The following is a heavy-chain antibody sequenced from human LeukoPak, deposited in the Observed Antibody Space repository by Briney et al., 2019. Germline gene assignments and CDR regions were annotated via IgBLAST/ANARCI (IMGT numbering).Heavy chain of an antibody. J-gene: IGHJ4*02. CDR1: GDSISGYY. CDR2: IYYSGST. CDR3: ARHGQRYCSSFDS. Sequence: PSETLSLTCTVSGDSISGYYWSWIRQPPGKGLEWIAYIYYSGSTNYNLSLKSRVTISVDTSNNQYSLKLSSVDAADTAVYCCARHGQRYCSSFDSWGQGTLVTVSS. V-gene: IGHV4-59*08. D-gene: IGHD6-13*01.